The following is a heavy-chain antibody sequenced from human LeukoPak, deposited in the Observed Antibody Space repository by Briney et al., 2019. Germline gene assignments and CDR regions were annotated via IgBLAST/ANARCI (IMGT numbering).Heavy chain of an antibody. Sequence: GGSLRLSCAASGFTFSSYGMHWVRQAPGKGLEWVAVIWYDGSNKYYADSVKGRITISRDNSKNTLHLQMNSLRAEDTAVYYCAKGGNGSSVLDVWGKGTTVTVSS. CDR2: IWYDGSNK. J-gene: IGHJ6*04. CDR1: GFTFSSYG. D-gene: IGHD6-6*01. CDR3: AKGGNGSSVLDV. V-gene: IGHV3-33*06.